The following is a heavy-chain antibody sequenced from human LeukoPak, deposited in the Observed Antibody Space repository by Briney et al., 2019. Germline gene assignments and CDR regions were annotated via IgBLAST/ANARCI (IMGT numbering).Heavy chain of an antibody. V-gene: IGHV3-7*01. D-gene: IGHD5-18*01. CDR2: IKKDGSDK. Sequence: GGSLRLSCAASGFTFSSYWMSWVRQAPGKGLERVANIKKDGSDKYYVDSVKGRFTISRDNPKTSLYLQMNSLRAEDTAIYYCARHLSGVTGYTYGRGIDYWGQGTLVTVSS. CDR3: ARHLSGVTGYTYGRGIDY. CDR1: GFTFSSYW. J-gene: IGHJ4*02.